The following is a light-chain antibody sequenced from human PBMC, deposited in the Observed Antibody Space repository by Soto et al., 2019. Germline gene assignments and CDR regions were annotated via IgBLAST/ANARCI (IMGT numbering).Light chain of an antibody. CDR3: QQTFSHPYT. CDR1: QSISNS. Sequence: DIQMTQSLSSLSASVGDSVTITCRASQSISNSVSWYQQKPGKAHKFLIYVASTLQRGVTSRFSVSGSGTEFTLTISSMQPEDFATYYCQQTFSHPYTFGQGTKLEIK. CDR2: VAS. V-gene: IGKV1-39*01. J-gene: IGKJ2*01.